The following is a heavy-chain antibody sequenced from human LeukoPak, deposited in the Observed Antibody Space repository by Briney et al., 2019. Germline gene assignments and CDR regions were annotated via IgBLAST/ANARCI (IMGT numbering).Heavy chain of an antibody. V-gene: IGHV1-8*01. Sequence: ASVKVSCKASGYTFTSYDINWVRQATGQGLEWMGWMNPNSGNTGYAQKFQGRVTMTRNTSISTAYMELSSLRSEDPAVYYCAREPVAVAGTGLYYWGQGTLVPVSS. J-gene: IGHJ4*02. D-gene: IGHD6-19*01. CDR2: MNPNSGNT. CDR3: AREPVAVAGTGLYY. CDR1: GYTFTSYD.